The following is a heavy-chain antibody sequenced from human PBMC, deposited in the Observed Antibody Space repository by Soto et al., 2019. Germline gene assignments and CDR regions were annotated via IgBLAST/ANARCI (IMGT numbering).Heavy chain of an antibody. J-gene: IGHJ6*02. CDR1: GYTFTSYD. Sequence: QVQLVQSGAEVKKPGASVKVSCKASGYTFTSYDINWVRQATGQGLEWMGWMNPNSGNTGYAQKFQSRVTMTRNTSISKAYMELSSLRSEDTAVYYCATYGAFGYYYSMDVWGQGTTVTVSS. CDR2: MNPNSGNT. V-gene: IGHV1-8*01. CDR3: ATYGAFGYYYSMDV. D-gene: IGHD3-10*01.